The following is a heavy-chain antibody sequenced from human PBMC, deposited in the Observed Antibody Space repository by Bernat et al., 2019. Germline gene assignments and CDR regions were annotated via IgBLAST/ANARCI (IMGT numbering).Heavy chain of an antibody. CDR3: VRRASLGGRGGYRMDV. Sequence: QLLLQESGPGLVKPSETLSLTCTVSGDSISSGSYHWGWIRQSPGKGLEWIGNIYFNVRTYYSPSLKSRVTISGDTSKNQFSLRLTSVTASDTGVYYCVRRASLGGRGGYRMDVWGNGSTVTVSS. J-gene: IGHJ6*04. D-gene: IGHD3-10*01. CDR1: GDSISSGSYH. V-gene: IGHV4-39*01. CDR2: IYFNVRT.